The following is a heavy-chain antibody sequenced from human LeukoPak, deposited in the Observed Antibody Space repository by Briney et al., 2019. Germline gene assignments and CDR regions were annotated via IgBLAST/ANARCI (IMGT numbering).Heavy chain of an antibody. J-gene: IGHJ4*02. CDR3: ASTGHGSGMTLLFDY. V-gene: IGHV4-59*08. Sequence: SETLSLTCTVSGGSISSYYWSWIRQPPGKGLEWIGYIYYSGSTNYNPSLKSRVTISVDTSKNQFSLKLSSVTAADTAVYYCASTGHGSGMTLLFDYWGQGTLVTVSS. CDR2: IYYSGST. CDR1: GGSISSYY. D-gene: IGHD3-10*01.